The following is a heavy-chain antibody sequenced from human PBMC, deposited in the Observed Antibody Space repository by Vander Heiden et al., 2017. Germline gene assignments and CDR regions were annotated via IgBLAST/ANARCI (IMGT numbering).Heavy chain of an antibody. V-gene: IGHV3-9*01. CDR2: ISWNSGSI. Sequence: EVQLVESGGGLVQPGRSLRLSGAASGFTFDDYAMHWVRQAPGKGLCWVSGISWNSGSIGYANSVKGRFTISRDNAKNSLYLQMNSLRAEDTALYYCAKASSARYFDWLLLDYWGQGTLVTVSS. CDR1: GFTFDDYA. D-gene: IGHD3-9*01. J-gene: IGHJ4*02. CDR3: AKASSARYFDWLLLDY.